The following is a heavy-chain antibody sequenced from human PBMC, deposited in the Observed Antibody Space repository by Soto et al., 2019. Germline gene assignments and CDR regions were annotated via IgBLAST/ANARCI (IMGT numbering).Heavy chain of an antibody. V-gene: IGHV1-46*01. J-gene: IGHJ3*02. CDR3: ARSRSGWYDAFDI. CDR2: INPSGGST. CDR1: GYTFTSYY. D-gene: IGHD6-19*01. Sequence: ASVKVSCKASGYTFTSYYMHWVRQAPGQGLEWMGRINPSGGSTSYAQKFQGRVTMTTDTSTTTAYMELRSLRSDDTAVYYCARSRSGWYDAFDIWGQGTMVNVSS.